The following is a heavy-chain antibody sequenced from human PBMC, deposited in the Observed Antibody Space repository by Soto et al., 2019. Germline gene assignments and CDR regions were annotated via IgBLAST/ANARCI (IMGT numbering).Heavy chain of an antibody. Sequence: GESLKISCKGSGYNFANYWIGWVRQMPGKGLEWMGMIFPGDSDTKNSPSLQGQITMSVDKSDSSAYLQWRSLKASDTAMYYCAAGYTTDPDAFDIWGQGTMVTVSS. CDR2: IFPGDSDT. D-gene: IGHD6-13*01. V-gene: IGHV5-51*01. J-gene: IGHJ3*02. CDR1: GYNFANYW. CDR3: AAGYTTDPDAFDI.